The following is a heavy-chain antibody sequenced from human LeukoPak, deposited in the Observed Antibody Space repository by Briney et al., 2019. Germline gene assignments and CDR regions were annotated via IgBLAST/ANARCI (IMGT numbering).Heavy chain of an antibody. CDR2: IYHSGST. Sequence: SETLSLTCAVSGGSISSGGYSWSWIRQPPGKGLEWIGEIYHSGSTNYNPSLKSRVTISVDKSKNQFSLKLSSVTAADTAVYYCARVPRYCSSTSCSDYYYYYGMDVWGQGTTVTVSS. V-gene: IGHV4-30-2*01. CDR1: GGSISSGGYS. J-gene: IGHJ6*02. D-gene: IGHD2-2*01. CDR3: ARVPRYCSSTSCSDYYYYYGMDV.